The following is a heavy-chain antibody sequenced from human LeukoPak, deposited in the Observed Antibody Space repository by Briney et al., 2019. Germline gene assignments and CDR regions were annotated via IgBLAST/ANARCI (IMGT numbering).Heavy chain of an antibody. CDR2: ISSNGGST. CDR1: GFTFSSYA. J-gene: IGHJ6*03. Sequence: PGGSLRLSCAASGFTFSSYAMHWVRQAPGKGLEYVSAISSNGGSTYYANSVKGRFTISRDNSKNTLYLQMGSLRAEDMAVYYCARRPYYYYYMDVWGKGPRSPSP. CDR3: ARRPYYYYYMDV. V-gene: IGHV3-64*01.